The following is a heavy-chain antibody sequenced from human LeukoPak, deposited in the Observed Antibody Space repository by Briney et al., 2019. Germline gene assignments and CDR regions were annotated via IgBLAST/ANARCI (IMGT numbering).Heavy chain of an antibody. D-gene: IGHD5-12*01. CDR2: INPKSGNT. J-gene: IGHJ5*02. CDR1: GYTFTGYY. V-gene: IGHV1-2*06. Sequence: ASVKVSCKASGYTFTGYYMHWVRQAPGQGLEWMGRINPKSGNTNYAQKFQGRVTVSRDTSISTTYLELNTLTSDDTAVYYCARGYSGYDLKFDPWGQGTLVTVSS. CDR3: ARGYSGYDLKFDP.